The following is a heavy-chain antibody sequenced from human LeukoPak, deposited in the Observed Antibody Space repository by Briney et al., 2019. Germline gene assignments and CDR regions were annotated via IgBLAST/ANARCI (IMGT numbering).Heavy chain of an antibody. CDR3: AKDGGYCSGGSCYQGAFDI. D-gene: IGHD2-15*01. V-gene: IGHV3-7*01. Sequence: PGGSLRLSCAASGFTFSSYWMSWVRQAPGKGLEWVANIKQDGSEKYYVDSVKGRFTISRDNAKNTLYLQMNSLRAEDTAVYYCAKDGGYCSGGSCYQGAFDIWGQGTMVTVSS. CDR2: IKQDGSEK. J-gene: IGHJ3*02. CDR1: GFTFSSYW.